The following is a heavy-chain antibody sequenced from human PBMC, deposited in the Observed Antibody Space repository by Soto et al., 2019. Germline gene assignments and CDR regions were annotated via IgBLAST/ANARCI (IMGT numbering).Heavy chain of an antibody. J-gene: IGHJ4*02. CDR1: GFTFSSYA. Sequence: GGSLRLSCAASGFTFSSYAMSWVRQAPGKGLEWVSAISGSGGSTYYADSVKGRFTISRDNSKNTLYLQMNSLRAEDTAVYYCANTIFGVVWDIVTLIRGRYYFDYWGQGTLVTVSS. V-gene: IGHV3-23*01. CDR3: ANTIFGVVWDIVTLIRGRYYFDY. D-gene: IGHD3-3*01. CDR2: ISGSGGST.